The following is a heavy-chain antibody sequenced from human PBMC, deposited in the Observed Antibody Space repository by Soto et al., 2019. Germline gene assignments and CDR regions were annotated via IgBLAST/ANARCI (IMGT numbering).Heavy chain of an antibody. V-gene: IGHV1-18*01. D-gene: IGHD5-18*01. CDR2: ISAYNGNT. J-gene: IGHJ6*02. Sequence: QVQLVQSGAEVKKPGASVKVSCQSSGYTFTRYGISWVRQAPGQGLERMGWISAYNGNTHYAQKLQGRVTMTTDTSTSTAYMELRSLRSDATAVDYCARVKYSPPYYYYDGRDVLGQWTTVTVSS. CDR3: ARVKYSPPYYYYDGRDV. CDR1: GYTFTRYG.